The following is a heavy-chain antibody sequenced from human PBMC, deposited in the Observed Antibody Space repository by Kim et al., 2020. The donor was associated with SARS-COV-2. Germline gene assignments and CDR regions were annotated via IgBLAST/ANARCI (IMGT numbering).Heavy chain of an antibody. Sequence: YYNTSLKSRVTISVDTSKNQFSLKLSSVTAADTAVYYCASLVVVAASFDYWGQGTLVTVSS. D-gene: IGHD2-15*01. CDR3: ASLVVVAASFDY. J-gene: IGHJ4*02. V-gene: IGHV4-39*01.